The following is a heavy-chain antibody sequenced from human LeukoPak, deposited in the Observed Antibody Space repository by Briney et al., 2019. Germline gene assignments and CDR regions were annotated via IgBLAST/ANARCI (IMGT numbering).Heavy chain of an antibody. J-gene: IGHJ4*02. CDR2: ISWNSGSI. Sequence: GGSLRLSCAASGFTFDDYAMHWVRQAPGKGLEWVSGISWNSGSIGYADSVKGRFTISRDNAKNSLYLQMNSLRAEDTALYYCAKGHVLRYFDWTEPFDYWGQGTLATVSS. CDR1: GFTFDDYA. CDR3: AKGHVLRYFDWTEPFDY. V-gene: IGHV3-9*01. D-gene: IGHD3-9*01.